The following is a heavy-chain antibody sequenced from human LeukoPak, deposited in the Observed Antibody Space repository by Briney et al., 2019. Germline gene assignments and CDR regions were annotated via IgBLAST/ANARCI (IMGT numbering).Heavy chain of an antibody. J-gene: IGHJ4*02. CDR3: AKSQYYYGSGSFDY. V-gene: IGHV3-30*02. Sequence: GGSLRLSCAASGFTFSSHAIHWVRQAPGKGLEWVAVIWYDGSNKYYTDSVKGRFTISRDNSKNTVYLQMNSLRAEDTAVYYCAKSQYYYGSGSFDYWGQGTLVTVSS. D-gene: IGHD3-10*01. CDR2: IWYDGSNK. CDR1: GFTFSSHA.